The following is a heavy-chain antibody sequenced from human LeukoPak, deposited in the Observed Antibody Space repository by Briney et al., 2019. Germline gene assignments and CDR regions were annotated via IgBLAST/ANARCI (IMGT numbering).Heavy chain of an antibody. CDR3: ARDTAGVVVVAATTVTIDFDY. V-gene: IGHV1-18*01. CDR1: GYTFTSYG. D-gene: IGHD2-15*01. CDR2: ISAYNGNT. Sequence: GASVKVSCKASGYTFTSYGISWVRQAPGQGLEWMGWISAYNGNTNYAQKLQGRVTMTTDTSTSTAYMELRSLRSDDTAVYYCARDTAGVVVVAATTVTIDFDYWGQGTLVTVSS. J-gene: IGHJ4*02.